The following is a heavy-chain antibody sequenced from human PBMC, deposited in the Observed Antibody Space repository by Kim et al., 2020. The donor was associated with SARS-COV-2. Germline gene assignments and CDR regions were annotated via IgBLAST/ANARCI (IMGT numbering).Heavy chain of an antibody. CDR1: GFTFSSYG. D-gene: IGHD1-26*01. J-gene: IGHJ4*02. CDR2: IWYDGSNK. Sequence: GGSLRLSCAASGFTFSSYGMHWVRQAPGKGLEWVAVIWYDGSNKYYADSVKGRFTISRDNSKNTLYLQMNSLRAEDTAVYYCARDPERVGELLPGRYWGQGTLVTVSS. V-gene: IGHV3-33*01. CDR3: ARDPERVGELLPGRY.